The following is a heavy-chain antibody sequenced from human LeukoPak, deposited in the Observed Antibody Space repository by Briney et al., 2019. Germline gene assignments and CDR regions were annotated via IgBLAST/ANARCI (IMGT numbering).Heavy chain of an antibody. V-gene: IGHV3-30*18. CDR2: ISYEGGTQ. J-gene: IGHJ5*02. Sequence: GGSLRLSCAASGVTLSPYGMHWVRQAPGKGLEWVAVISYEGGTQHYADSVKGRYIISRDNPRNTLYLQMNSLRTEDTAVYYCAKEGTPQVSTWYDLWGQGTQVIVSS. D-gene: IGHD3-10*01. CDR1: GVTLSPYG. CDR3: AKEGTPQVSTWYDL.